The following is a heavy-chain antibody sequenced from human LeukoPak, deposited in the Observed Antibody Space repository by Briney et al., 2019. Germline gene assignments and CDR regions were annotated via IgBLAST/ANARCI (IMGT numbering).Heavy chain of an antibody. Sequence: ASETLSLTCTGSGYSISSGYYWGWIRQPPGKGLEWIGSIYHSGSTYYNPSLKSRVTISVDTSKNQFSLKLSSVTAADTAVYYCARARREMVDYWGQGTLVTVSS. CDR1: GYSISSGYY. CDR2: IYHSGST. V-gene: IGHV4-38-2*02. CDR3: ARARREMVDY. J-gene: IGHJ4*02. D-gene: IGHD5-24*01.